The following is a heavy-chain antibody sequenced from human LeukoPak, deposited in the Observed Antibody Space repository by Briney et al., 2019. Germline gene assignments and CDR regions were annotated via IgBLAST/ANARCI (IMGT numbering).Heavy chain of an antibody. D-gene: IGHD6-13*01. CDR3: AKAASSSWPSYYYGMDV. Sequence: GGSLRLSCAASGNYWMHWVRQVPGKGLVWVSHINSDGSWTSYADSVKGRFTISKDNAKNTVYLQMNSLRVDDTAVYYCAKAASSSWPSYYYGMDVWGQGTTVTVSS. CDR1: GNYW. CDR2: INSDGSWT. V-gene: IGHV3-74*01. J-gene: IGHJ6*02.